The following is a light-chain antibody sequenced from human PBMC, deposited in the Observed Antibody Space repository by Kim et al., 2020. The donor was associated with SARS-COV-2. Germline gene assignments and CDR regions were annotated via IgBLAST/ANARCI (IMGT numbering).Light chain of an antibody. J-gene: IGLJ3*02. CDR3: SSYTSSSTWV. V-gene: IGLV2-14*03. CDR2: DVS. Sequence: GQSITMSCTGTSSDVSAYDYVSWYQQHPGKAPTLMIYDVSERPSGVSYRFSGSKSGNTASLTISGLRAEDEAYYYCSSYTSSSTWVFGGGTKLTVL. CDR1: SSDVSAYDY.